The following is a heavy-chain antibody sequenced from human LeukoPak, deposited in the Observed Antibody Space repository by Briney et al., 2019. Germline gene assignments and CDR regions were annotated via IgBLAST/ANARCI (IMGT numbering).Heavy chain of an antibody. CDR3: AREDFYSGSYYFDY. CDR2: ISGSGGST. CDR1: GFTFSSYG. V-gene: IGHV3-23*01. Sequence: PGGSLRLSCAASGFTFSSYGMSWVRQAPGKGLEWVSAISGSGGSTYYADSVKGRFTISRDDSKNTLYLQMNSLRAEDTAVYYCAREDFYSGSYYFDYWGQGTLVTVSS. D-gene: IGHD1-26*01. J-gene: IGHJ4*02.